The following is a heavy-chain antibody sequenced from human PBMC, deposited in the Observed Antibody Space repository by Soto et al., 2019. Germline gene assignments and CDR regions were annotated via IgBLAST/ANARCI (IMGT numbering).Heavy chain of an antibody. J-gene: IGHJ6*02. CDR1: GYTFTGYY. Sequence: ASVKVSCKASGYTFTGYYMHWVRQAPGQGLEWMGWINPNSGGTNYAQKFQGRVTMTRDTSISTAYMELSRLRSDDTAVYYCALSSIVYYYYGMDVWGQGTTVTVSS. CDR2: INPNSGGT. D-gene: IGHD2-2*01. CDR3: ALSSIVYYYYGMDV. V-gene: IGHV1-2*02.